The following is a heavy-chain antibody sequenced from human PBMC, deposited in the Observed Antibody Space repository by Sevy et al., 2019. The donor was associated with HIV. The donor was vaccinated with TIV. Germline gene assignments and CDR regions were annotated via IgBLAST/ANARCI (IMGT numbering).Heavy chain of an antibody. J-gene: IGHJ6*02. CDR2: IYSGGTT. Sequence: GGSLRLSCAASGFTVSSNYMSWVRQAPGKGLEWVSVIYSGGTTYYADSVKGRFTISRDNSKNTLYLQMNSLRAEDTAVYYCARDRVAINYYDMDVWGQGTTVTVSS. CDR3: ARDRVAINYYDMDV. V-gene: IGHV3-53*01. D-gene: IGHD3-3*01. CDR1: GFTVSSNY.